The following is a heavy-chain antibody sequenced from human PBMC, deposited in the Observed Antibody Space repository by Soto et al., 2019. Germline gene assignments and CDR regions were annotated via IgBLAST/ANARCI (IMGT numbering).Heavy chain of an antibody. V-gene: IGHV1-69*13. J-gene: IGHJ3*02. CDR2: IIPIFGTA. CDR3: AGSWSDDAFDI. D-gene: IGHD6-13*01. Sequence: SVKVSCKSSGGTFSSYAISWVRQAPGQGLECMGGIIPIFGTANYAQKFQGRVTITADESTSTAYMELSSLRSEDTAVYYCAGSWSDDAFDIWGQGTMVTVSS. CDR1: GGTFSSYA.